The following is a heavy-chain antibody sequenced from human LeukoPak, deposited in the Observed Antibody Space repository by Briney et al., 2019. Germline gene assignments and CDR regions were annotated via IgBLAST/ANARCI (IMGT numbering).Heavy chain of an antibody. Sequence: GGSLRLSCAASGFTFSSYWMHWVRQAPGKGLVWVSRINSDGSSTSYADSVKGRFTISRDNAKNTLYLQMNSLRAGDTAVYYCASSRYSGYDWALDYWGQGTLVTVSS. CDR2: INSDGSST. V-gene: IGHV3-74*01. CDR1: GFTFSSYW. D-gene: IGHD5-12*01. CDR3: ASSRYSGYDWALDY. J-gene: IGHJ4*02.